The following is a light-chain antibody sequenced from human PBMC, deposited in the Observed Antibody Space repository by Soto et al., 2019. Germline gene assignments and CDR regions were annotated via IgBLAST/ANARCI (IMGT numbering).Light chain of an antibody. Sequence: EIVMTQSPATLSVSPGERATLSCRASQSVNLNLAWYQQKPGQAPRLLIYGASIRATGIPARFNGSGAGTEFTLTINSLESEDSAIYYCRQCNSWPPLTLGGGTTVEIK. V-gene: IGKV3-15*01. J-gene: IGKJ4*01. CDR2: GAS. CDR3: RQCNSWPPLT. CDR1: QSVNLN.